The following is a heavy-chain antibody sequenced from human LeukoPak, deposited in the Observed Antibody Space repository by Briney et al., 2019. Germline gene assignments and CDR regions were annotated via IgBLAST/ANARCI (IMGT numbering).Heavy chain of an antibody. J-gene: IGHJ4*02. CDR3: ARAAAAGFDC. V-gene: IGHV3-7*01. Sequence: GRSLRLSCAASGFTFSSYGMHWVRQAPGKGLEWVANIKQDGSEKYYVDSVKGRFTISRDNAKNSLFLQMNSLRAEDTAVYYCARAAAAGFDCWGQGTLVIVSS. D-gene: IGHD6-13*01. CDR2: IKQDGSEK. CDR1: GFTFSSYG.